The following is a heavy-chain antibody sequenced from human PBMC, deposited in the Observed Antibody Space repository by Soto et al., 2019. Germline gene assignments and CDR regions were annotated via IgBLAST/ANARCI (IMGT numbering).Heavy chain of an antibody. CDR1: GFTFSSYA. CDR3: ARDMYSSSWYFYYYSMDV. V-gene: IGHV3-23*01. J-gene: IGHJ6*02. Sequence: EVQLLESGGGLVQPGGSLRVSCAASGFTFSSYAMSWVRQAPGKGLEGVSAISGSGGSTYYADSVKGRFTISRDNSKNPLYLQMHSLRAEDTAVYYCARDMYSSSWYFYYYSMDVWGQGTTVTVSS. CDR2: ISGSGGST. D-gene: IGHD6-13*01.